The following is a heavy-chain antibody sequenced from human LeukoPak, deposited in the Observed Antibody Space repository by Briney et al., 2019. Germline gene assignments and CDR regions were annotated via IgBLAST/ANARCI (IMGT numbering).Heavy chain of an antibody. CDR1: GYTFTGYY. Sequence: GASVKVSCKASGYTFTGYYMHWVRQAPGQGLEWMGWINPNSGGTNYAQKLQGRVTMTTDTSTSTAYMELRSLRSDDTAVYYCARDVGYGNIVGKPDYWGQGTLVTVSS. J-gene: IGHJ4*02. CDR3: ARDVGYGNIVGKPDY. V-gene: IGHV1-2*02. CDR2: INPNSGGT. D-gene: IGHD1-26*01.